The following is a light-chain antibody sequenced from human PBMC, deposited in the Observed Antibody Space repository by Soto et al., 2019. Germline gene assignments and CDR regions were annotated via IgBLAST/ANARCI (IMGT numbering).Light chain of an antibody. CDR1: SSDVGGYNY. CDR3: SSYTSSGTRV. CDR2: DVS. J-gene: IGLJ1*01. V-gene: IGLV2-14*01. Sequence: QSVLTQPASVSASPGQLIAISCTGTSSDVGGYNYVSWYQQNPGKAPKLMIYDVSNRPSGVSNRFSGSKSGNTASLTISGLQAEDEADYYCSSYTSSGTRVFGTGTKLTVL.